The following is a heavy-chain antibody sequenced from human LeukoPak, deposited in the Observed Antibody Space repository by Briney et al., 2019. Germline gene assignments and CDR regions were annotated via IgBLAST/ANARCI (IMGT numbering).Heavy chain of an antibody. Sequence: GGSLRLSCAASGFTVSSNYMSWVRQAPGKGLEWVSTISGSGGSTYYADSVKGRFTISRDNSKNTLYLQMNSLRAEDTAVYYCAKTEWELLLTEYFQHWGQGTLVTVSS. CDR2: ISGSGGST. CDR1: GFTVSSNY. V-gene: IGHV3-23*01. CDR3: AKTEWELLLTEYFQH. J-gene: IGHJ1*01. D-gene: IGHD1-26*01.